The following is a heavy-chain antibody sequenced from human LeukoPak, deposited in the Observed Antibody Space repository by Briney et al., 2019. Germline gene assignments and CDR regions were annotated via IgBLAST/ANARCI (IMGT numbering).Heavy chain of an antibody. V-gene: IGHV3-30*18. CDR1: GFTFSNYG. Sequence: GRSLRLSCAASGFTFSNYGMHWVRQAPGKGLEWAAVVADDGRDKHHADSVKGRFTISRDNSKNMLLLQMNSLRPEDTAVYYCAKDGALSAAAYYFDYWGQGTLVTVSS. D-gene: IGHD4/OR15-4a*01. J-gene: IGHJ4*02. CDR2: VADDGRDK. CDR3: AKDGALSAAAYYFDY.